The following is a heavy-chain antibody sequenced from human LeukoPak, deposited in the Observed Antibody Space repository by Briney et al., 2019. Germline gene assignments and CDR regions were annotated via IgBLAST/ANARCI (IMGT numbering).Heavy chain of an antibody. J-gene: IGHJ4*02. D-gene: IGHD6-19*01. Sequence: SVKVSCKASGYTFSTSGISWVRQAPGQGLEWMGGIIPIFGTANYAQKFQGRVMITADESTSTAYMELSSLRSEDTAVYYCATPYIAVAGGGPLDYWGQGTLVTVSS. V-gene: IGHV1-69*13. CDR2: IIPIFGTA. CDR1: GYTFSTSG. CDR3: ATPYIAVAGGGPLDY.